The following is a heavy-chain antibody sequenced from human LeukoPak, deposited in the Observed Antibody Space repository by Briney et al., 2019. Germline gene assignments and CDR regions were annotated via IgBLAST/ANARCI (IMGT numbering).Heavy chain of an antibody. CDR1: GGSVSSGSYY. CDR2: IYYSGST. V-gene: IGHV4-61*01. J-gene: IGHJ4*02. D-gene: IGHD5-18*01. Sequence: SETLSLTCTVSGGSVSSGSYYWSWIRQPPGKGLEWIGYIYYSGSTNYNPSLKSRVTISVDTSKNQFSLKLSSVTAADTAVYYCARFRGNSYDFDYWGQGTLVTVSS. CDR3: ARFRGNSYDFDY.